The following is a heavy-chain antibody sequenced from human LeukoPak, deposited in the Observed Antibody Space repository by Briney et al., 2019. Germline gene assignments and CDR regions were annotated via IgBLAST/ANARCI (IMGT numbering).Heavy chain of an antibody. D-gene: IGHD6-19*01. CDR2: IWFDGKNT. CDR3: TRDPPSSGWSFDY. Sequence: GGSLRLSCAASGFTFSTHAMHWVRQAPAKGLEWVAMIWFDGKNTHYVDSVKGRFTISRDNSKDTVDLRMNSLRAEDTAVYYCTRDPPSSGWSFDYWGQGTLVTVSS. J-gene: IGHJ4*02. V-gene: IGHV3-33*01. CDR1: GFTFSTHA.